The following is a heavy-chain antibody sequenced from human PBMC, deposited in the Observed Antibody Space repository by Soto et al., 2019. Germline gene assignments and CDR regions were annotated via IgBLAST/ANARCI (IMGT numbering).Heavy chain of an antibody. J-gene: IGHJ6*03. Sequence: ASVKVSCKASGYTFTSYDINWVRQATGQGLEWMGWMNPNSGNTGYAQKFQGRVTMTRNTSISTAYMELSSLRSEDTAVYYCATANVPYYYMDVWGKGTTVTVSS. CDR3: ATANVPYYYMDV. CDR2: MNPNSGNT. D-gene: IGHD6-6*01. V-gene: IGHV1-8*01. CDR1: GYTFTSYD.